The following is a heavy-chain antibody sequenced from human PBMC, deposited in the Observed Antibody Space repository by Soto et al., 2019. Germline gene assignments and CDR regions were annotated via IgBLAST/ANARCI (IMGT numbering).Heavy chain of an antibody. V-gene: IGHV1-18*01. J-gene: IGHJ5*02. D-gene: IGHD2-2*01. CDR1: GYTFSNYG. CDR3: ARVVPGAEAWFGP. Sequence: QVQLVQSGGEVKRPGASVKVSCKTSGYTFSNYGITWVRQAPGQPLEWLGWISLYSDGTNYAQKFHGRVSMTTDTSTTTAYMELKSLRSDDPAVYYCARVVPGAEAWFGPWGQGTLVTVSS. CDR2: ISLYSDGT.